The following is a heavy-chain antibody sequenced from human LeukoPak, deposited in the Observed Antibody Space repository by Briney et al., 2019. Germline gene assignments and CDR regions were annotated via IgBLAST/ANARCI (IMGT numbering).Heavy chain of an antibody. D-gene: IGHD3-22*01. CDR3: ARAKDYYDSSGYYWGYYYYNYMDV. V-gene: IGHV4-34*01. CDR2: INHSGST. Sequence: SETLSLTCAVYGGSFSGYYWSWIRQPPGKGLEWIGEINHSGSTNYNPSLKSRVTISVDTSKNQFSLKLSSVNAADTAVYYCARAKDYYDSSGYYWGYYYYNYMDVWGKGTTVTVSS. J-gene: IGHJ6*03. CDR1: GGSFSGYY.